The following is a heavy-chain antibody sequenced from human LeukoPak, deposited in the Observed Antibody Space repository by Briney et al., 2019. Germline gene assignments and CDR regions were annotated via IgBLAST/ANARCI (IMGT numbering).Heavy chain of an antibody. CDR2: ISSSGSTI. Sequence: GGSLRLSCAASGFTFSDYYMSWIRQAPGKGLEWVSYISSSGSTIYYADSVKGRFTISRDNAKNSLYLQTNSLRAEDTAVYYCARVGLRFLEWLLPGHFDYWGQGTLVTVSS. V-gene: IGHV3-11*04. J-gene: IGHJ4*02. CDR3: ARVGLRFLEWLLPGHFDY. CDR1: GFTFSDYY. D-gene: IGHD3-3*01.